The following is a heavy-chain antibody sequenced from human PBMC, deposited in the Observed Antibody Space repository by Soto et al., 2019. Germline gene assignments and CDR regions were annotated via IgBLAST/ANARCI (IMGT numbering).Heavy chain of an antibody. J-gene: IGHJ4*02. CDR3: AKDISNHGYSSGWPSN. V-gene: IGHV3-23*01. D-gene: IGHD6-19*01. CDR1: GFTFSSYA. Sequence: EVQLLESGGGLVQPGGSLRLSCAASGFTFSSYAMSWVRQAPGKGLEWVSAISGSGGSTYYADSVKGRFTISRDNSKNTLYLQMNSLRAEDTAVSYCAKDISNHGYSSGWPSNWGQGTLVTVSS. CDR2: ISGSGGST.